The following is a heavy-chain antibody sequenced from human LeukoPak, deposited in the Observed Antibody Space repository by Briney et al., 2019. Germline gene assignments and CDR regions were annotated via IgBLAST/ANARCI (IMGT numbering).Heavy chain of an antibody. D-gene: IGHD3-10*01. CDR3: VRGLYGLGWDY. J-gene: IGHJ4*02. V-gene: IGHV3-64D*06. Sequence: GGSLRLSCSASRFSLSSYNMHWVRQAPGKGLEFVSGVSSDWGTTDYADSARDRFTISRDNSKNTPYLQMSSLRAEDTAIYYCVRGLYGLGWDYWGPGTLATVSS. CDR1: RFSLSSYN. CDR2: VSSDWGTT.